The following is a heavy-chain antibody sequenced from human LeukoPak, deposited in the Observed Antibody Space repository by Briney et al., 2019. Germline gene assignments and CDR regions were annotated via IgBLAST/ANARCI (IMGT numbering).Heavy chain of an antibody. J-gene: IGHJ6*03. CDR3: ARDKRVAVAGTYIYYYYMDV. D-gene: IGHD6-19*01. CDR2: INHSGST. V-gene: IGHV4-34*01. CDR1: GGSFSGYY. Sequence: SETLSLTCAVYGGSFSGYYWSWIRQPPGKGPEWIGEINHSGSTNYNPSLKSRVTMSVDTPKNQFSLKLSSVTAADTAVYYCARDKRVAVAGTYIYYYYMDVWGNGTTVTISS.